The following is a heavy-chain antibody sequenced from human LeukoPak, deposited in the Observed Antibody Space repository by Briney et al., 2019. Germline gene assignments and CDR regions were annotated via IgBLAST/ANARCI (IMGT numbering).Heavy chain of an antibody. V-gene: IGHV3-66*01. Sequence: GGSLRLSCAASGFTVSSNYMSWVRQAPGKGLEWVSVIYSGGSTYYADSVKGRFNISRDNSKNPLYLQMKSLRAEDTAVYYCARDQGDYGNYWGQGTLVTVSS. J-gene: IGHJ4*02. CDR2: IYSGGST. D-gene: IGHD4-17*01. CDR1: GFTVSSNY. CDR3: ARDQGDYGNY.